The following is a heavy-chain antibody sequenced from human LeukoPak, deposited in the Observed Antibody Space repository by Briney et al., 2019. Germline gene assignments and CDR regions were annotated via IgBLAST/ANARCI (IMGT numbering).Heavy chain of an antibody. CDR2: IYYSGIT. V-gene: IGHV4-39*01. CDR1: GGSISSSSYY. CDR3: ARKVGVAVAGKRWFDP. D-gene: IGHD6-19*01. Sequence: NPSETLSLXCTVSGGSISSSSYYWGWIRQPPGKGLEWIGSIYYSGITYYNPSLKSRVTISVDTSKNQFSLKLSSVTAADTAVYYCARKVGVAVAGKRWFDPWGQGTLVTVSS. J-gene: IGHJ5*02.